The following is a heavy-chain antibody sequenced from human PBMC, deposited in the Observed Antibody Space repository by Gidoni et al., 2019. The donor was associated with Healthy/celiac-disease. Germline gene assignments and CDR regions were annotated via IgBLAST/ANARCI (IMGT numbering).Heavy chain of an antibody. CDR1: GFTFSSYA. Sequence: CPASGFTFSSYAMSWVRQAPGKGLEWVSAISGSGGSTYYADSVKGRFTISRDNSKNTLYLQMNSLRAEDTAVYYCAKGDLDGNFQHWGQGTLVTVSS. V-gene: IGHV3-23*01. J-gene: IGHJ1*01. CDR2: ISGSGGST. CDR3: AKGDLDGNFQH.